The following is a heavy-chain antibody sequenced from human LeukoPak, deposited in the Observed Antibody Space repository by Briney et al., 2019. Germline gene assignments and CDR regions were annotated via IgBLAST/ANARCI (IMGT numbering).Heavy chain of an antibody. Sequence: PSQTLSLTCTVSGGSISTPGYYWNWIRQHPGKGLEWIGYIYYSGSTYYNPSLKSRVTISVDTSKNQFSLKLSSVTAADTAVYYCANGEAYCNADCYLPAFDYWGQGTLVAVSP. CDR2: IYYSGST. V-gene: IGHV4-31*03. CDR1: GGSISTPGYY. D-gene: IGHD2-21*02. CDR3: ANGEAYCNADCYLPAFDY. J-gene: IGHJ4*02.